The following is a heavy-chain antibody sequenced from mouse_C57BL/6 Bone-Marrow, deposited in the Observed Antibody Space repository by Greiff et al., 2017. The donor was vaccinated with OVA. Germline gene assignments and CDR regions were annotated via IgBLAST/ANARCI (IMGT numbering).Heavy chain of an antibody. D-gene: IGHD1-1*02. CDR2: IHPNSGST. V-gene: IGHV1-64*01. CDR1: GYTFTSYW. J-gene: IGHJ3*01. CDR3: ARGYYSPWFAY. Sequence: GAELVKPGASVKLSCKASGYTFTSYWMHWVKQRPGQGLEWIGMIHPNSGSTNYNEKFKSKATLTVDKSSSTAYMQLSSLTSEDSAVYYCARGYYSPWFAYWGQGTLVTVSA.